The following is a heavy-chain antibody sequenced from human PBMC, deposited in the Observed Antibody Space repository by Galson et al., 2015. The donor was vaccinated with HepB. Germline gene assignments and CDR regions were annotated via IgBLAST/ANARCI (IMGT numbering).Heavy chain of an antibody. V-gene: IGHV1-2*06. CDR1: GYTFTGYY. CDR3: AREEVATDHGAFDI. Sequence: SVKVSCKASGYTFTGYYMHWVRQAPGQGLEWMGRINPNSGGTNYAQKFQGRVTMTRDTSISTAYMELSRLRSDDTAVYYCAREEVATDHGAFDIWGQGTMVTVSS. D-gene: IGHD5-12*01. CDR2: INPNSGGT. J-gene: IGHJ3*02.